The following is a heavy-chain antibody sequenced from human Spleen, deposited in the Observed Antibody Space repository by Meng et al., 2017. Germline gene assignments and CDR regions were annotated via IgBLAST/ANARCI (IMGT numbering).Heavy chain of an antibody. CDR2: IYYDGKNE. V-gene: IGHV3-30*12. Sequence: VHLVQAGGGLSQPVWPLCRSCVASGFTFSSYGMHWVRQAQGKGLEWVAVIYYDGKNEFYADSVKGRFTVSRDNSENTLYLQMNSPRAEDTAVYYCARDGPHYDVDYWGQGTLVTVSS. CDR1: GFTFSSYG. CDR3: ARDGPHYDVDY. J-gene: IGHJ4*02. D-gene: IGHD3-3*01.